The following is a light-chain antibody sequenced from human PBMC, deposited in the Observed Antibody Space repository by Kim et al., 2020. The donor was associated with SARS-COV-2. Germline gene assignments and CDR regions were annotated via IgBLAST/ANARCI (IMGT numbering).Light chain of an antibody. CDR1: NIGGKS. Sequence: APGKPASITCGGVNIGGKSVHGYQQRPGQAPILVIYSNPDRPSGIPDRFSGSNSGLTATLTITRVEAGDEAAYYCQVWDSNTDHWVFGGGTQLTVL. CDR3: QVWDSNTDHWV. CDR2: SNP. J-gene: IGLJ3*02. V-gene: IGLV3-21*04.